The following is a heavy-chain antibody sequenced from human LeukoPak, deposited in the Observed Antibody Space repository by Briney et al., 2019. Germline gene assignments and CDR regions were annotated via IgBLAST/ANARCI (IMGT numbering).Heavy chain of an antibody. CDR3: AREAYSSSWGYGMDV. D-gene: IGHD6-13*01. J-gene: IGHJ6*04. V-gene: IGHV4-34*01. Sequence: SETLSLTCAVYGRSFSGYYWSWIRQPPGKGLEWIGEINHSGSTNYNPSLKSRVTISVDTSKNQFSLKLSSVTAADTAVYYCAREAYSSSWGYGMDVWGKGTTVTVSS. CDR2: INHSGST. CDR1: GRSFSGYY.